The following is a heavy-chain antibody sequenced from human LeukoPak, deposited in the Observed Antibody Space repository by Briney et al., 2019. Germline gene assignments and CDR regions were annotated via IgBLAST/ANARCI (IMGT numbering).Heavy chain of an antibody. V-gene: IGHV1-18*01. J-gene: IGHJ4*02. CDR3: ARSGRGEDY. CDR2: ISAYNGKT. Sequence: ASVKVSCKASGYTFTSFGISWARQAPGQGLEWMGWISAYNGKTNSAPKLQGRLTMTTDASTSTAYMELRSLRSDDTAVYFCARSGRGEDYWGQGTLVTVSS. CDR1: GYTFTSFG. D-gene: IGHD3-10*01.